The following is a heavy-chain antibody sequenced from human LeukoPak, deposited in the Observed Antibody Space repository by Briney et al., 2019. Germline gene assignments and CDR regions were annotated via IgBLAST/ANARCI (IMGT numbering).Heavy chain of an antibody. D-gene: IGHD5-18*01. CDR2: INQDGTEL. CDR3: ARWTETPMVTPH. V-gene: IGHV3-7*01. Sequence: GGSLRLSCAASGFTFRTFWMSWLRQAPGKGLEWVAHINQDGTELYYVDSVRGRFTISRDNAKTSLNLQMNSLRAEDTAVYYCARWTETPMVTPHWGQGTLVTVSS. J-gene: IGHJ4*02. CDR1: GFTFRTFW.